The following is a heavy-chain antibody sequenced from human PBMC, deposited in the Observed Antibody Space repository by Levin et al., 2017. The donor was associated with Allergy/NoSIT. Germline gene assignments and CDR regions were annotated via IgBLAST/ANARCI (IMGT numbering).Heavy chain of an antibody. Sequence: AASVKVSCKASGYTFTSYYMHWVRQAPGQGLEWMGIINPSGGSTSYAQKFQGRVTVTRDTSTSTVYMELNSLRSEDTAVYFCARDLPSVSGGFDPWGQGTLVTVSS. CDR3: ARDLPSVSGGFDP. CDR1: GYTFTSYY. D-gene: IGHD5-12*01. CDR2: INPSGGST. J-gene: IGHJ5*02. V-gene: IGHV1-46*03.